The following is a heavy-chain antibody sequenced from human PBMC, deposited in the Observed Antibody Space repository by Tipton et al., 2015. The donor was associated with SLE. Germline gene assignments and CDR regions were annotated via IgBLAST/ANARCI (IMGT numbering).Heavy chain of an antibody. J-gene: IGHJ4*02. CDR1: GGSISSGGYS. V-gene: IGHV4-30-2*01. CDR3: ARGNPQWYFDY. CDR2: IYHSGST. Sequence: TLSLTCAVSGGSISSGGYSWSWIRQPPGKGLEWIGYIYHSGSTYYNPSLKSRVTISVDRSKNQFSLKLSSVTGADTAVYYCARGNPQWYFDYWGQGTLVTVSS. D-gene: IGHD6-19*01.